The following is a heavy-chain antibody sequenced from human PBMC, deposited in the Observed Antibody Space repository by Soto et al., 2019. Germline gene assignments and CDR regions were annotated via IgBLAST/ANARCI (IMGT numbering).Heavy chain of an antibody. CDR2: IYDGGST. CDR3: RGNSYGFVNWFDP. Sequence: PSETLSLTCTVSGDSISSADHYWSWIRQRTGKGLEWIGYIYDGGSTYYNPSLKSRGFISVDTCKNQFSLHLPSVTATDTAVYCARGNSYGFVNWFDPWGQGTLVTVSS. V-gene: IGHV4-31*03. D-gene: IGHD3-3*01. CDR1: GDSISSADHY. J-gene: IGHJ5*02.